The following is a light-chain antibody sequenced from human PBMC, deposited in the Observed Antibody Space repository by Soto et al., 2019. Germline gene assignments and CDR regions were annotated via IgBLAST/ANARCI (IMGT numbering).Light chain of an antibody. CDR3: QRANSLPPA. V-gene: IGKV1-12*01. CDR1: QGISSW. Sequence: DIQMTQSPSSVSASVGDRVTITCRASQGISSWLAWYQQKQGKAPKLLIYAASSLQSGAPSRFSGSGSGTAFTLTISSQPAEDFAAYYCQRANSLPPAFGQGTKLEI. CDR2: AAS. J-gene: IGKJ2*01.